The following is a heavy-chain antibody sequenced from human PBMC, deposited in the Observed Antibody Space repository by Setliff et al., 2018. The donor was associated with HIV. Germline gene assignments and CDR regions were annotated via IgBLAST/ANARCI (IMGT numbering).Heavy chain of an antibody. CDR3: ARVALAGIAARPFYFDY. J-gene: IGHJ4*02. D-gene: IGHD6-6*01. CDR2: IHSSGTT. V-gene: IGHV4-39*01. CDR1: GGSFSSSTYS. Sequence: SETLSLTCTVSGGSFSSSTYSWGWIRQPPGMGLEWIGSIHSSGTTYYNPSLKSRIAISVDTSRSQFSLKLRSVTAADTAVYYCARVALAGIAARPFYFDYWGQGALVTVSS.